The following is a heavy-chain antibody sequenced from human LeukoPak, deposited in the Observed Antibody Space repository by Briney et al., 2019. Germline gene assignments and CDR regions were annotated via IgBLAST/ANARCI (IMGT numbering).Heavy chain of an antibody. CDR1: GESFSGYY. CDR3: ARQKGLLWFGELLWNNWFDP. CDR2: INHSGST. D-gene: IGHD3-10*01. J-gene: IGHJ5*02. Sequence: SETLSLTCAVYGESFSGYYWSWIRQPPGKGLEWIGEINHSGSTYYNPSLKSRVTISVDTSKNQFSLKLSSVTAADTAVYYCARQKGLLWFGELLWNNWFDPWGQGTLVTVSS. V-gene: IGHV4-34*01.